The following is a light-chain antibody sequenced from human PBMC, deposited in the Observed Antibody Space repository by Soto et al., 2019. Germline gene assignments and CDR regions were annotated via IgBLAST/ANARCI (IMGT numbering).Light chain of an antibody. CDR2: SAS. V-gene: IGKV1-5*01. Sequence: DIQMTQSPSPISASVGDRVTITCRASQSISSWLAWYQQRPGKAPKLLIYSASSLHSGVPSRFSGSGSGTEFTLTISSLQPDDFATYYCQHYNSYSEAFGQGTKVDIK. CDR3: QHYNSYSEA. CDR1: QSISSW. J-gene: IGKJ1*01.